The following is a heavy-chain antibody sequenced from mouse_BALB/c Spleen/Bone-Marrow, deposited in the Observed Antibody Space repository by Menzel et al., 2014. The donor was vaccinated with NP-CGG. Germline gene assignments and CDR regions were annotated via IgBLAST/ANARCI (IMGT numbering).Heavy chain of an antibody. Sequence: VQLQQSGPELARPGVSVKISCKGSGYTFTDYAMHWVKQSHAKSLEWIGVISTYSGNTNYNQKFKGKATMTVDKSSNTAYMELPRFTTKSPAIYYCASYYGSSGFDYWDQGTTLTVSS. CDR3: ASYYGSSGFDY. D-gene: IGHD1-1*01. CDR2: ISTYSGNT. CDR1: GYTFTDYA. J-gene: IGHJ2*01. V-gene: IGHV1-67*01.